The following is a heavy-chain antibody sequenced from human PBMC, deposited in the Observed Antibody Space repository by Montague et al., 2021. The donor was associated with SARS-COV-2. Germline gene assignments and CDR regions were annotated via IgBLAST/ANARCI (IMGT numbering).Heavy chain of an antibody. V-gene: IGHV4-39*01. CDR1: GGSISSSGYY. Sequence: SETLSLTCTVSGGSISSSGYYWGWIRQAPGKGLEWNGSNYYSGSTYHNPSLKSRVTISVDTSKNQFSLKLSSVTAADTAVYYCASHPSVLLWFGELLSDRFDPWGQGTLVTVSS. D-gene: IGHD3-10*01. J-gene: IGHJ5*01. CDR3: ASHPSVLLWFGELLSDRFDP. CDR2: NYYSGST.